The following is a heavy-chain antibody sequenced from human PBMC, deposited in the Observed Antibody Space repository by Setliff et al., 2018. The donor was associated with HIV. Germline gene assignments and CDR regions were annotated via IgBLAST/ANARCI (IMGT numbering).Heavy chain of an antibody. D-gene: IGHD2-21*01. CDR3: ATGIPSDLDY. CDR1: GDTFTDYY. Sequence: ASVKVSCKASGDTFTDYYFHWLRQAPGQGLEWMGRINPNSGGTNYAQKFRGRVLMTRDTSITTAFLHVAKLTSDDTAIYYCATGIPSDLDYWGQGTLVTVSS. CDR2: INPNSGGT. V-gene: IGHV1-2*06. J-gene: IGHJ4*01.